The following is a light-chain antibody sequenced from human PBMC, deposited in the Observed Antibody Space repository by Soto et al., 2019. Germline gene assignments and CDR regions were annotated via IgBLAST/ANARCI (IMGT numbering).Light chain of an antibody. Sequence: NFMLTQPHSVSESPGKTVTISCTRSGGSIDNNYVQWYQQRPGRAPTTVIYEDKQRPSGVPDRFSGSIDTSANSASLTISGLKPEDEAVYYCQSYDTRDPWVFGGGIKLTVL. J-gene: IGLJ3*02. CDR3: QSYDTRDPWV. V-gene: IGLV6-57*03. CDR2: EDK. CDR1: GGSIDNNY.